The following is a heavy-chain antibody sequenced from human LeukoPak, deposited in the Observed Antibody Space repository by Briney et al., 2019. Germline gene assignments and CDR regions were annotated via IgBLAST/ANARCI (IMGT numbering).Heavy chain of an antibody. Sequence: GASVKVSRKASGYTFISYYMHWVRQAPGQGLEWMGIINPSGGSTSYAQKFQGRVTMTRDMSTSTVYMELSSLRSEDTAVYYCARTGRDGGGYCSSTSCLWDYWGQGTLVTVSS. CDR3: ARTGRDGGGYCSSTSCLWDY. J-gene: IGHJ4*02. CDR1: GYTFISYY. V-gene: IGHV1-46*01. D-gene: IGHD2-2*01. CDR2: INPSGGST.